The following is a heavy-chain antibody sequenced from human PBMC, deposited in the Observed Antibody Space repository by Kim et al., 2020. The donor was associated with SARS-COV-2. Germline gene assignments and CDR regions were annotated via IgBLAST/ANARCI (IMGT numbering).Heavy chain of an antibody. CDR3: AKDYGGRYYTGYFHY. CDR2: LSGSGKTT. CDR1: GFTFSDYA. V-gene: IGHV3-23*01. D-gene: IGHD1-26*01. J-gene: IGHJ4*03. Sequence: GGSLRLSCAASGFTFSDYAMSWVRQAPGKGLEWVSSLSGSGKTTYYADSVKGRFTISRDNSKNTLFLQMNSLRADDTAVYYCAKDYGGRYYTGYFHYWG.